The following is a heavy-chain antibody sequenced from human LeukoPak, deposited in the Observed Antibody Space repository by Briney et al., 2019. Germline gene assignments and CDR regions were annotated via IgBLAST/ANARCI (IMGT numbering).Heavy chain of an antibody. Sequence: SETLSLTCTVFGGSISSYFWSWIRQPPGKRLEWIGYIYYSGTTNYNPSLKSRVTISGDTSKRQFSLKLSSVTAADTAVYYCASLLTGYYSIDYWGQGTLVTVSS. CDR1: GGSISSYF. V-gene: IGHV4-59*01. D-gene: IGHD3-9*01. CDR2: IYYSGTT. J-gene: IGHJ4*02. CDR3: ASLLTGYYSIDY.